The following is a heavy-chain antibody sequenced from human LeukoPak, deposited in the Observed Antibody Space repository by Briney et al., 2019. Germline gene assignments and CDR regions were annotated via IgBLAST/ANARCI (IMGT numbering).Heavy chain of an antibody. D-gene: IGHD4-17*01. J-gene: IGHJ4*02. CDR1: GGSISSGGYY. CDR2: IYYSGST. V-gene: IGHV4-31*03. Sequence: SETLSLTCTVSGGSISSGGYYWSWIRQHPGKGLGWIGYIYYSGSTYYNPSLKSRVTISVDTSKNQFSLKLSSVTAADTAVYYCATEPYGDYVFDYWGQGTLVTVSS. CDR3: ATEPYGDYVFDY.